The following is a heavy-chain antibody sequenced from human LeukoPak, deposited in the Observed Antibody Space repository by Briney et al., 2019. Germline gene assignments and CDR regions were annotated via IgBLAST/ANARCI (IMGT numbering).Heavy chain of an antibody. J-gene: IGHJ4*02. V-gene: IGHV3-33*06. Sequence: GGSLRLSCAASGFTFSSYGMHWVRQAPGKGLVWVAVIWYDGSNKYYADSVKGRFTISRDNSKNTLYLQMKSLRAEDTAVYYCAKGRGYSGYQKVYYWGQGTLVTVSS. CDR2: IWYDGSNK. D-gene: IGHD5-12*01. CDR3: AKGRGYSGYQKVYY. CDR1: GFTFSSYG.